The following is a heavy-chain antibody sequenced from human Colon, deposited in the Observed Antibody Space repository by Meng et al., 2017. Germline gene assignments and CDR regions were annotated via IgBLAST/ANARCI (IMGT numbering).Heavy chain of an antibody. J-gene: IGHJ4*02. V-gene: IGHV4-31*03. CDR2: MSDSGTT. Sequence: QVHLHESGPGLVRPSDDLSLFCLVSGGSIKSGGYHWSWVRQHPGKGLEYIGFMSDSGTTDYNPSLRSRVSISEIGSSKNQFSLTLRSVTAADTATYFCARDTLYGTDYWGQGGLVTVSS. CDR1: GGSIKSGGYH. CDR3: ARDTLYGTDY. D-gene: IGHD4-17*01.